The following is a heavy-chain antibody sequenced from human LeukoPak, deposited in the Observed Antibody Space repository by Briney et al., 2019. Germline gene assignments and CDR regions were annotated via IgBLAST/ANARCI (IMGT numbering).Heavy chain of an antibody. J-gene: IGHJ4*02. CDR2: ISYDGSNK. Sequence: PGGSLRLSCAASGFTFSSYGMHWVRQAPGKGLEWVAVISYDGSNKYYADSVKGRFTISRDNSKNTLYLQMNSLRAEDTAVYYCAKGPDGPFDYWGQGTLVTVSS. CDR1: GFTFSSYG. CDR3: AKGPDGPFDY. D-gene: IGHD1-14*01. V-gene: IGHV3-30*18.